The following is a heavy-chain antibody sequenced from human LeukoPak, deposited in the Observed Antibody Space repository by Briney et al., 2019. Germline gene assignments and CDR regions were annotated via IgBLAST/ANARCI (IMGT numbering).Heavy chain of an antibody. CDR3: ARDSTPRGGFYYDSSGPDVEHDY. D-gene: IGHD3-22*01. CDR1: GGSFSSYV. Sequence: VASVKVSCKASGGSFSSYVITWVRQAPGQGLEWMGRIIPVLGVSNFAQKFQGRVTMTRDTSISTAYMELSRLRSDDTAVYYCARDSTPRGGFYYDSSGPDVEHDYWGQGTLVTVSS. CDR2: IIPVLGVS. V-gene: IGHV1-69*04. J-gene: IGHJ4*02.